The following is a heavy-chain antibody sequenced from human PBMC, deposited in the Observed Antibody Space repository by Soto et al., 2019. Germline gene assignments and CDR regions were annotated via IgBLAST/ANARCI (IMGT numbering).Heavy chain of an antibody. J-gene: IGHJ4*02. Sequence: QVQLVQSGAEVKKPGSSVKVSCKASGGTFSSYAISWVRQAPGQGLEWMGGIIPIFGTANYAQKFQGRVXIXAXXSTSTAYMELSSLRSEDTAVYYCAREYDSGAYFDYWGQGTLVTVSS. D-gene: IGHD2-15*01. CDR3: AREYDSGAYFDY. CDR2: IIPIFGTA. CDR1: GGTFSSYA. V-gene: IGHV1-69*12.